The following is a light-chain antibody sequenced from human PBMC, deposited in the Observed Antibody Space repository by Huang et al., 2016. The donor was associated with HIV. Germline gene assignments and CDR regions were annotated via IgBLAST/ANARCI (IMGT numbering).Light chain of an antibody. V-gene: IGKV3-15*01. CDR2: GSS. Sequence: ENLMTQSPSTLSVSPGESATLSCRASQSVFNNLAWYQQKPGQAPQLLIYGSSTRAAGIPARFSGSGSGTDFTLTISSLQSEDFAVYYCQQYNTSPRTFGQGTKVEV. CDR3: QQYNTSPRT. CDR1: QSVFNN. J-gene: IGKJ1*01.